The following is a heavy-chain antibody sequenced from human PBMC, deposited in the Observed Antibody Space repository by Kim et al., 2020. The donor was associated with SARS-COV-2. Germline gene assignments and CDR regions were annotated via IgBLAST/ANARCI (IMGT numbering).Heavy chain of an antibody. D-gene: IGHD1-26*01. J-gene: IGHJ6*02. CDR2: INPNSGGT. Sequence: ASVKVSCKASGYTFTGYYMHWVRQAPGQGLEWMGWINPNSGGTNYAQKFQGRVTMTRDTSISTAYMELSRLRSDDTAVYYCARDRVGATHPLVGYYYGMDVWGQGTTVTVSS. CDR1: GYTFTGYY. V-gene: IGHV1-2*02. CDR3: ARDRVGATHPLVGYYYGMDV.